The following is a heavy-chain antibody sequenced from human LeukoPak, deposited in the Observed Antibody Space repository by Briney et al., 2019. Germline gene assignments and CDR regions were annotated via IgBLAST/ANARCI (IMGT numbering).Heavy chain of an antibody. J-gene: IGHJ4*02. D-gene: IGHD6-19*01. CDR3: AKGRWSSGWDPFDY. CDR2: ISGSGGST. V-gene: IGHV3-23*01. Sequence: GALRPSRAAPGFTLSKFAIGLVRQAPGKGVELVSTISGSGGSTYYADSVKGRFTISRDSSKSTLYLQMNSLRAEDTAVYYCAKGRWSSGWDPFDYWGQGTLVTVSS. CDR1: GFTLSKFA.